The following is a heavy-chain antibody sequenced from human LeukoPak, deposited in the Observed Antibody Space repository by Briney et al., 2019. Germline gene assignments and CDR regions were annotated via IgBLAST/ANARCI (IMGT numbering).Heavy chain of an antibody. CDR3: AREDALAGGFDY. V-gene: IGHV1-3*01. D-gene: IGHD6-19*01. Sequence: ASVKVSCKASGYTFTSYAMHWVRQAPGQRLEWMGWINAGNGNAKYSQKFQGKVTITRDTSASTAYMELSSLRSEDTAVYYCAREDALAGGFDYWGQGTLVTVPS. CDR2: INAGNGNA. J-gene: IGHJ4*02. CDR1: GYTFTSYA.